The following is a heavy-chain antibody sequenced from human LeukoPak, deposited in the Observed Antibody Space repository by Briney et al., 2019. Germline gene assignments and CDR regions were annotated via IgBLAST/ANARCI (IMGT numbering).Heavy chain of an antibody. D-gene: IGHD1-26*01. J-gene: IGHJ4*02. CDR2: MYYSGST. Sequence: SETLSLTCTVSGGSISSSSYYWGWLRQPPGKGLEWIGSMYYSGSTYHNPSLKSRVTISVDTSKNQFSLKLRSVTAADTAVYYCATEGGRYNVDYWGQGTLVTVSS. V-gene: IGHV4-39*07. CDR3: ATEGGRYNVDY. CDR1: GGSISSSSYY.